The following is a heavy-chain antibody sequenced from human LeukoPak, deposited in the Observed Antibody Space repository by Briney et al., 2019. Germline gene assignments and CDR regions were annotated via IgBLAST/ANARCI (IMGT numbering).Heavy chain of an antibody. CDR2: INHSGST. V-gene: IGHV4-34*01. CDR1: GGSFSGYY. J-gene: IGHJ4*02. CDR3: ARRGSAYYFDF. Sequence: SETLSLTCVVYGGSFSGYYWSWIRQPPGKGLEWIGEINHSGSTNYSPSLKSRVTISVDTSEKQFSLQLNSVTAADTAVYYCARRGSAYYFDFWGQGLLVTVSS. D-gene: IGHD2-15*01.